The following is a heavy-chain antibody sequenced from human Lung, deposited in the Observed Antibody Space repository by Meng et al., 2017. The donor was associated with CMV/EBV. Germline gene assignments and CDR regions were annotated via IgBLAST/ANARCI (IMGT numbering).Heavy chain of an antibody. J-gene: IGHJ4*02. D-gene: IGHD6-13*01. CDR2: MDPNSGNT. CDR3: ARARIAALLAFDH. V-gene: IGHV1-8*03. Sequence: KASGYTFSSYDLNWVRQATGLGLEWMGWMDPNSGNTGYAQKFQGRVTFTRNTSISTAYMELSSLRSEDTAVYYCARARIAALLAFDHWGQGTLVTVSS. CDR1: GYTFSSYD.